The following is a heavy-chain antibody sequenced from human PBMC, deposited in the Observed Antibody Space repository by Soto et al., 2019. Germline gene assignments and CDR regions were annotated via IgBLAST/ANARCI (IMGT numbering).Heavy chain of an antibody. CDR3: AKNTGYSYGYPFDY. J-gene: IGHJ4*02. D-gene: IGHD5-18*01. Sequence: QVQLEESEGGVVQPGRSLSLSCADSGFTISSYGMHCVHQAPGKGLEWVAIISHDGSNKYYADSVEGRFTISRDNSKNTLFLQMNSLRAEDTAVYYCAKNTGYSYGYPFDYGGQGTLVTVSS. CDR2: ISHDGSNK. V-gene: IGHV3-30*18. CDR1: GFTISSYG.